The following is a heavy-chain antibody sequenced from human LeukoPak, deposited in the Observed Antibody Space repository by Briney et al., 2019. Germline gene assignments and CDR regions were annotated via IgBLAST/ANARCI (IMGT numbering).Heavy chain of an antibody. D-gene: IGHD3-16*01. V-gene: IGHV5-51*01. CDR1: GYAFTTYW. CDR3: ARGGDYYGMDV. CDR2: IYPADSET. Sequence: GESLKISCRTSGYAFTTYWIGWVRRMPGKGLEWMGIIYPADSETKYSPSLQGQVTISADKSITTAYLQWSSLKASDTAMYYCARGGDYYGMDVWGQGTAVTVSS. J-gene: IGHJ6*02.